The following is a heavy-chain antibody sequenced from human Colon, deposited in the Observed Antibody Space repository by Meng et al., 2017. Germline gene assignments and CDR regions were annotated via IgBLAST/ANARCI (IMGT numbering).Heavy chain of an antibody. CDR3: AKGSYTDSYEVWR. V-gene: IGHV3-23*01. CDR1: GFTFSNFA. D-gene: IGHD5-18*01. CDR2: TSGSGGSA. Sequence: GESLKISCAASGFTFSNFAMSWVRQAPGKGLEWVSGTSGSGGSAYYADSVKGRFAISRDNSKNTLYLQMNSLRAEDTAVYYCAKGSYTDSYEVWRWGQGTLVTGYS. J-gene: IGHJ4*02.